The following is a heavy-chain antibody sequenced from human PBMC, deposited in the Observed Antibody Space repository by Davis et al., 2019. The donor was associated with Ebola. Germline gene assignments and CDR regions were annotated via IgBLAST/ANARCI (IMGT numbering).Heavy chain of an antibody. D-gene: IGHD5-18*01. V-gene: IGHV3-9*01. CDR3: AKDVLNSYGYYFDY. CDR1: GFTFDDYA. Sequence: PGGSLRLSCAASGFTFDDYAMHWVRQAPGKGLEWVSGISWNSGSIGYADSVKGRFTISRDNAKNSLYLQMNSLRAEDTALYYCAKDVLNSYGYYFDYWGQGTLVTVSS. J-gene: IGHJ4*02. CDR2: ISWNSGSI.